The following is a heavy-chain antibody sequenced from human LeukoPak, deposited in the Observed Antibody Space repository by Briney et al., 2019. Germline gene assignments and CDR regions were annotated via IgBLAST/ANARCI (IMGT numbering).Heavy chain of an antibody. CDR3: AAVQMQRSSWYDYYYMDV. CDR1: GFTFSDYY. Sequence: GSLRLSCAASGFTFSDYYMTWIRQAPGKGLQWVSYISSSGSAIKYADSVKGRFSISRDNAKSSLYLQMNSLRAEDTAVYYCAAVQMQRSSWYDYYYMDVWGKGTTVTVSS. D-gene: IGHD6-25*01. J-gene: IGHJ6*03. CDR2: ISSSGSAI. V-gene: IGHV3-11*01.